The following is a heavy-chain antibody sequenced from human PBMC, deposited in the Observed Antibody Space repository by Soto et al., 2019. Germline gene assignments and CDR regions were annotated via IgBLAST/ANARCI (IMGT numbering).Heavy chain of an antibody. CDR1: GFTFSAYT. V-gene: IGHV3-21*01. Sequence: EVQLVESGGGLVKPGGSLRLSCAASGFTFSAYTMNWVRQAPGKGLEWISSIDTGSKFMFYADSVTGRFTISRDNAKNSLYLQINSLRAEDTAVYYCARGTESYIWNDGLMDVWGQGTTVTVSS. CDR3: ARGTESYIWNDGLMDV. D-gene: IGHD1-20*01. CDR2: IDTGSKFM. J-gene: IGHJ6*02.